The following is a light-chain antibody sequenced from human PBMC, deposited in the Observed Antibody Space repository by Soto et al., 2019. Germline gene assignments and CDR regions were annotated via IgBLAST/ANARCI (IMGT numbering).Light chain of an antibody. CDR1: QDIRDN. V-gene: IGKV1-17*01. Sequence: DIQMTQSPSPLSASVGDRVTITCRASQDIRDNLGWYQQKPGKAPKHLIYAASSLQSGVPSRFSGSGSGTEFTLTISSLQPEDTATYYCLQHCIYPLTFGPGTKVEIK. J-gene: IGKJ3*01. CDR3: LQHCIYPLT. CDR2: AAS.